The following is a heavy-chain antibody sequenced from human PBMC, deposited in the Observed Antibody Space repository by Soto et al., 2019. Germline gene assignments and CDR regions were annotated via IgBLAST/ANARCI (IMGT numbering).Heavy chain of an antibody. V-gene: IGHV4-31*03. D-gene: IGHD6-25*01. Sequence: SETLSLTCTVSGGSISSGGYYWSWIRQHPGKGLEWIGYIYYSGSTYYNPSLKSRVTISVDTSKNQFSLKLSSVTAADTAVYYCARERQPNNWFDPWGQGTLVTVSS. CDR1: GGSISSGGYY. CDR2: IYYSGST. CDR3: ARERQPNNWFDP. J-gene: IGHJ5*02.